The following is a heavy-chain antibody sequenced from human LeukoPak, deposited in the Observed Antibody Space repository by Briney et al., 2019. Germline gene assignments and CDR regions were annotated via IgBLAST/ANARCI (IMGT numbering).Heavy chain of an antibody. V-gene: IGHV3-23*01. Sequence: GGSLRLSCAASGFTFSDYAMSWVRQAPGKGLEWVSVISGSGGTTYSADSVKSRFTISRDNSKNTLYLQMNSLRAEDTAAYYCARERGSSGGNTNGYFDYWGQGALVTVSS. CDR2: ISGSGGTT. D-gene: IGHD4-23*01. J-gene: IGHJ4*02. CDR3: ARERGSSGGNTNGYFDY. CDR1: GFTFSDYA.